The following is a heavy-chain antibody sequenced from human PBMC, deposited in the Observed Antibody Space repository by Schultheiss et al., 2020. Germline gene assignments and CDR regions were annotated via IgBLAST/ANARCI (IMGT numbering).Heavy chain of an antibody. CDR1: GGSISSSSYY. Sequence: SQTLSLTCTVSGGSISSSSYYWGWIRQPPGKGLEWIGSIYYSGSTYYNPSLKSRVTISVDTSKNQFSLKLSSVTAADTAVYYCARLGGWFDPWGQGTLVTVSS. D-gene: IGHD3-16*01. CDR2: IYYSGST. V-gene: IGHV4-39*01. CDR3: ARLGGWFDP. J-gene: IGHJ5*02.